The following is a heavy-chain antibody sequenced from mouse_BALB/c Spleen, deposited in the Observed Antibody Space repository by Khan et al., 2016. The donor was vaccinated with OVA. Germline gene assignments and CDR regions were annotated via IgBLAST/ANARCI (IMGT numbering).Heavy chain of an antibody. Sequence: EVQLQESGGDLVKPGGSLKLSCAASGFTFSTYGMSWVRQAPDKRLEWVATVSTGGSYTYYPDSVKGRFTLSSDHAKNTLYVQTCGLRSENTAMFYCTRLAYYYDSEGFAYWGQGTLVTVSA. J-gene: IGHJ3*01. D-gene: IGHD1-1*01. CDR2: VSTGGSYT. CDR3: TRLAYYYDSEGFAY. V-gene: IGHV5-6*01. CDR1: GFTFSTYG.